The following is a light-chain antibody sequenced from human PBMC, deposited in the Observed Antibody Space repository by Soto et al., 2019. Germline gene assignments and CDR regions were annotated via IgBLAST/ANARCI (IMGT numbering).Light chain of an antibody. V-gene: IGLV2-8*01. CDR3: SSYAGSYNVF. CDR1: SSDVGGYDS. J-gene: IGLJ2*01. CDR2: EVN. Sequence: QSALTQPPSASGSPGQSVTISCTGASSDVGGYDSVSWYQQHPGKAPKLMIYEVNKQPSGVPDRFSGSRSGNTASLTVSGLQADDEAEYYCSSYAGSYNVFFCGGTKLTVL.